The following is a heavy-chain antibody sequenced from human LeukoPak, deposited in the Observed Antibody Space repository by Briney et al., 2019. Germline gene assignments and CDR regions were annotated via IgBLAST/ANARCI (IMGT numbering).Heavy chain of an antibody. D-gene: IGHD5-24*01. V-gene: IGHV3-7*04. CDR1: GFPFSSYW. Sequence: GGSLRLSCVASGFPFSSYWMTWVRQAPGKGLGWVANIKQDGSKKSYVDSVKGRFTISRNNAKNSLYLQMNSLRAEDTAIYYCTRVGYIDEGIDYWGQGTLVTVSS. J-gene: IGHJ4*02. CDR3: TRVGYIDEGIDY. CDR2: IKQDGSKK.